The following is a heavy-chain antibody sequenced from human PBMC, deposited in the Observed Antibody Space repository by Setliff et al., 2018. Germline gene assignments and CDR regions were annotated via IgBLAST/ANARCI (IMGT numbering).Heavy chain of an antibody. Sequence: ASVKVSCKASGYTFSSYAMNWVRQAPGQGLEWMGRINTITGNPTYAQDFTGRLVFSLDTSVNTAFVQISSLKAEDTAVYYCARDGGNGVDYWGQGTLVTVSS. CDR3: ARDGGNGVDY. D-gene: IGHD3-16*01. V-gene: IGHV7-4-1*02. CDR2: INTITGNP. J-gene: IGHJ4*02. CDR1: GYTFSSYA.